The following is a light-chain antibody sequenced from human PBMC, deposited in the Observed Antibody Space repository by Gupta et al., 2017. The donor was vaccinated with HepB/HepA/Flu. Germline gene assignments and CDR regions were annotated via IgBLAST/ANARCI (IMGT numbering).Light chain of an antibody. CDR2: RNN. CDR1: SSNIGNNY. J-gene: IGLJ2*01. Sequence: QSVLTQAPSASGTPGQRVTISCSGSSSNIGNNYVYWYQQVPGTAPKLLIYRNNQRPSGVPDRFSGSKSGTSASLAISGLRSEDEAEYYCAAWDDSMSGRVFGGGTNLTVL. CDR3: AAWDDSMSGRV. V-gene: IGLV1-47*01.